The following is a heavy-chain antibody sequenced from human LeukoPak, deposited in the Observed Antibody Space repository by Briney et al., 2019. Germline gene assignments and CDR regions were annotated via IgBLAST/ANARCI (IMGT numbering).Heavy chain of an antibody. Sequence: SVKVSCKASGGTFSSYAISWVRQAPGQGLEWMGGIIHIFGTANYAQKFQGRVTITADEYTSTAYMELSSLRSEDTAVYYCAILIFYYKGEWEYGMDVWGQGTTVTVSS. CDR2: IIHIFGTA. V-gene: IGHV1-69*13. D-gene: IGHD3/OR15-3a*01. CDR3: AILIFYYKGEWEYGMDV. CDR1: GGTFSSYA. J-gene: IGHJ6*02.